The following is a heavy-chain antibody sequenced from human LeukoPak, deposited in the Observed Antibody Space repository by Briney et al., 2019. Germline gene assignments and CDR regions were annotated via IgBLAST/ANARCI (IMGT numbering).Heavy chain of an antibody. CDR1: GGSISSYY. D-gene: IGHD2-2*01. J-gene: IGHJ5*02. CDR3: ARDIVVVPAAMRIPYNWFDP. CDR2: IYYSGST. V-gene: IGHV4-59*12. Sequence: SETLSLTCTVSGGSISSYYWSWIRQPPGKGLEWIGYIYYSGSTNYNPSLKSRVTMSVDTSKNQFSLKLSSVTAADTAVYYCARDIVVVPAAMRIPYNWFDPWGQGTLVTVSS.